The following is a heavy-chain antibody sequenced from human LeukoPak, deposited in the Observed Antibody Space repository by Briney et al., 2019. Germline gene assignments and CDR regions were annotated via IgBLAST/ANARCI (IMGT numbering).Heavy chain of an antibody. V-gene: IGHV4-39*01. J-gene: IGHJ5*02. Sequence: PSETLSLTCTVSGGSISSSSYYCGWIRQPPGKGLEWIGSIYYSGSNYYNPSLKSRVTISVDTSKNQFSLKLSSVTAADTAVYYCARHVGRKGFGYGYAWGPFDPWGQGTLVTVSS. CDR2: IYYSGSN. D-gene: IGHD5-18*01. CDR3: ARHVGRKGFGYGYAWGPFDP. CDR1: GGSISSSSYY.